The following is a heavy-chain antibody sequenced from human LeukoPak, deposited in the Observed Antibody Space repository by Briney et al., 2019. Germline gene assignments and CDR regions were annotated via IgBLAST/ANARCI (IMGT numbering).Heavy chain of an antibody. Sequence: ASVKVSCKASGYTFTSYGISWVRQAPGQGLEWMGWINAYNGNTNYAQKLQGRVTMTTDTSTSTAYMELRSLRSDDTAVYYCARVPGTYYDFWTRYSWFDPWGQGTLVTVSS. CDR2: INAYNGNT. J-gene: IGHJ5*02. CDR3: ARVPGTYYDFWTRYSWFDP. V-gene: IGHV1-18*01. CDR1: GYTFTSYG. D-gene: IGHD3-3*01.